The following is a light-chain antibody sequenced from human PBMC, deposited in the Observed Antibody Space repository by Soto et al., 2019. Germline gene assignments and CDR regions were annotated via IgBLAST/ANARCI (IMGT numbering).Light chain of an antibody. V-gene: IGLV2-14*03. CDR1: GFSKY. CDR3: SSYAGVSTIL. CDR2: EVD. Sequence: QYALTQPASVSGSPGQSITISCTASGFSKYVSWYQQHPGKAPKLIIYEVDHRPSGVSDRFSGSKSDHTASLTISGLQAEDEADYYCSSYAGVSTILFGRGTKVTVL. J-gene: IGLJ1*01.